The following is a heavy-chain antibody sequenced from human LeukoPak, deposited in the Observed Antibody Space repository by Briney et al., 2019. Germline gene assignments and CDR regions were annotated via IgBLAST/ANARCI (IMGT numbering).Heavy chain of an antibody. V-gene: IGHV3-30*02. CDR3: AKDHPYYFDY. Sequence: PGGSLRLSCAASGSTFSSYGMHWVRQAPGKGLEWVAFIRYDGSNKYYADSVKGRFTISRDNSKNTLYLQMNSLRAEDTAVYYCAKDHPYYFDYWGQGTLVTVSS. J-gene: IGHJ4*02. CDR1: GSTFSSYG. CDR2: IRYDGSNK.